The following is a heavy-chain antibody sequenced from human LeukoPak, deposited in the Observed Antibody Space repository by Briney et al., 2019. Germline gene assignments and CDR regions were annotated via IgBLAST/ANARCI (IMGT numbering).Heavy chain of an antibody. CDR3: ARGRDGYNFLNRGEYYYFDY. D-gene: IGHD5-24*01. V-gene: IGHV4-59*10. J-gene: IGHJ4*02. CDR2: FYTSGST. Sequence: SETLSLTCAVYGGSFSTYYWSWIRQPAGKGLEWIGRFYTSGSTNYNPSLKSRVTISVDTSKNQFSLKLSSVTAADTAVYYCARGRDGYNFLNRGEYYYFDYWGQGTLVTASS. CDR1: GGSFSTYY.